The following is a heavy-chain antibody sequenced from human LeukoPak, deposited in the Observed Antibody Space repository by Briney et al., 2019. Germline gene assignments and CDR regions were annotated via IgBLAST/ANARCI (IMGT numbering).Heavy chain of an antibody. J-gene: IGHJ4*02. D-gene: IGHD7-27*01. CDR2: IREDGTEK. V-gene: IGHV3-7*01. CDR1: GFTFSSYA. CDR3: ARHVGISF. Sequence: GGSLRLSCAASGFTFSSYAMSWVRQDPGKGLEWVANIREDGTEKNYVASVKGRLTISRDNATNSLFLQMSNLRDDDTAIYYCARHVGISFWGQGTLVTVSS.